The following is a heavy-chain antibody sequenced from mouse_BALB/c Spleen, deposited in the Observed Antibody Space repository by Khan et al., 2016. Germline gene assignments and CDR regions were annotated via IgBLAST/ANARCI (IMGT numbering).Heavy chain of an antibody. J-gene: IGHJ4*01. V-gene: IGHV4-1*02. CDR2: INPDSSTI. CDR1: GFDFSRYW. D-gene: IGHD1-1*01. CDR3: ARLGYYGTMDY. Sequence: EVKLLESGGGLVQPGGSLKLSCAASGFDFSRYWMSWVRQAPGKGLEWIGEINPDSSTINYTPSLKDKFIISRDNAKHTQHLQMSKVRSEDTALYYCARLGYYGTMDYWGQGTSVTVSS.